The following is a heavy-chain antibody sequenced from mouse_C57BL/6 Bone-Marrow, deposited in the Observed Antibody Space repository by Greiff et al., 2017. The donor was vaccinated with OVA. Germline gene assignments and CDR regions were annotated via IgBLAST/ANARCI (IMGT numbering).Heavy chain of an antibody. CDR2: IDPSDSYT. D-gene: IGHD3-3*01. Sequence: VQLQQPGAELVMPGASVKLSCKASGYTFTSYWMHWVKQRPGQGLEWIGEIDPSDSYTNYNQKFKGKSTLTVDKSSSTASMQLSSLTSEDSAVYYCTREGTRGGYFDYWGQGTTLTVSS. V-gene: IGHV1-69*01. J-gene: IGHJ2*01. CDR3: TREGTRGGYFDY. CDR1: GYTFTSYW.